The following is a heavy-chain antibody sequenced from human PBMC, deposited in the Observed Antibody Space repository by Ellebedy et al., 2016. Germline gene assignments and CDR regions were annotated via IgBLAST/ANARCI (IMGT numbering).Heavy chain of an antibody. J-gene: IGHJ6*03. CDR1: GGSISSGGYS. V-gene: IGHV4-30-2*01. Sequence: SETLSLXCAVSGGSISSGGYSWSWIRQPPGKGLEWIGYIYHSGSTYYNPSLKSRVTISVDRSKNQFSLKLSSVTAADTAVYYCARAGYSSGLYYYYYYMDVWGKGTTVTVSS. CDR3: ARAGYSSGLYYYYYYMDV. D-gene: IGHD6-19*01. CDR2: IYHSGST.